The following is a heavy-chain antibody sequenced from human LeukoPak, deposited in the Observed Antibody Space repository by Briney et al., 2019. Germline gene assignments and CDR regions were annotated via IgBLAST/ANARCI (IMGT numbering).Heavy chain of an antibody. CDR3: ARGSALFLEWLLGDY. D-gene: IGHD3-3*01. J-gene: IGHJ4*02. V-gene: IGHV7-4-1*02. Sequence: ASVKASCKASGYTFTSYAMNWVRQAPGQGLEWMGWINTNTGNPTYAQGFTGRFVFSLDTSVSTAYLQISSLKAEDTAVYYCARGSALFLEWLLGDYWGQGTLVTVSS. CDR1: GYTFTSYA. CDR2: INTNTGNP.